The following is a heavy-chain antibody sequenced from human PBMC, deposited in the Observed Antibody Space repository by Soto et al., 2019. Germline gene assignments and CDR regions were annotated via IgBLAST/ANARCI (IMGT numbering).Heavy chain of an antibody. CDR2: MSPKTANT. V-gene: IGHV1-8*01. Sequence: ASVKVSCTASGYTFTSYDINWVRQTAGQGLEWMGWMSPKTANTGYAQKFQGRVTMTRSTSISTAYMELSSLTSEDTAVYYCTGGPPNWGFDSWGQGTPVTVSS. J-gene: IGHJ5*01. CDR3: TGGPPNWGFDS. D-gene: IGHD7-27*01. CDR1: GYTFTSYD.